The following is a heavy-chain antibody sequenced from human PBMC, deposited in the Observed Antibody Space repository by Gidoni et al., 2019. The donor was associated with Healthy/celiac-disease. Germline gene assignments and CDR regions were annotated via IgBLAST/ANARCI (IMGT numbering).Heavy chain of an antibody. J-gene: IGHJ4*02. CDR3: ARERRGFDY. CDR2: SFHSGST. CDR1: GGSISRSNW. D-gene: IGHD3-22*01. Sequence: QVQLQESGPGLVTPSGTLSLTCAVSGGSISRSNWWSWVRQPPGKGLEWIGESFHSGSTNYNPSLNSRVTISVDKSKNQFSLKLSSVTAADTAVYYCARERRGFDYWGQGTLVTVSS. V-gene: IGHV4-4*02.